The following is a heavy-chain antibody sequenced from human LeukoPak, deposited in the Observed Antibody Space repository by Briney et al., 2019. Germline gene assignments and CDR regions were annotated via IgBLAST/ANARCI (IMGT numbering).Heavy chain of an antibody. CDR3: ARDGSSWYYY. CDR2: ISSSGSTI. D-gene: IGHD6-13*01. Sequence: GGSLRLSCAASGFTFSSYEMNWVRQAPGKGLEWVSYISSSGSTIYYADSVKGRFTISRDNAKNSLYLQMNRLRAEDTAVYYCARDGSSWYYYWGQGTLVTVSS. V-gene: IGHV3-48*03. CDR1: GFTFSSYE. J-gene: IGHJ4*02.